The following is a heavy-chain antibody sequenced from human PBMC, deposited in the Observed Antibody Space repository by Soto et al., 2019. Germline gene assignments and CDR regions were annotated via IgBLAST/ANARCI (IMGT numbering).Heavy chain of an antibody. CDR1: GGSISTYY. Sequence: PSETLSLTCTVSGGSISTYYWNWIRQHPGKGLEWIGYIYYSGSTYYNPSLKSRVTISVDTSKNQFSLKLSSVTAADTAVYYCARAEVLRYLVDYWGQGTLVTV. V-gene: IGHV4-59*06. D-gene: IGHD3-9*01. CDR2: IYYSGST. J-gene: IGHJ4*02. CDR3: ARAEVLRYLVDY.